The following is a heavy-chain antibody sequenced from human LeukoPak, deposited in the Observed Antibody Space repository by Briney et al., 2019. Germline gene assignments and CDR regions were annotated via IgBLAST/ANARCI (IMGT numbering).Heavy chain of an antibody. J-gene: IGHJ3*02. CDR3: ATGTTNAFDI. CDR1: GYTLTELS. D-gene: IGHD4-17*01. V-gene: IGHV1-24*01. CDR2: FDLEDGET. Sequence: ASEKVSCKVSGYTLTELSMHLVRQAPGKGREWMGGFDLEDGETIYAQKFQGRVTKTEDTSTDTAYMELSSLRSEDTAVYYCATGTTNAFDIWGQGTMVTVSS.